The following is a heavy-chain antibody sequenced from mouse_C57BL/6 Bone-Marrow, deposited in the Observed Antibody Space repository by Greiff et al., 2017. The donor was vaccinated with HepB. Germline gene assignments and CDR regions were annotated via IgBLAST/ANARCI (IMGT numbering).Heavy chain of an antibody. V-gene: IGHV1-59*01. CDR3: ASDYYGSRAWFAY. Sequence: VKLVESGAELVRPGTSVKLSCKASGYTFTSYWMHWVKQRPGQGLEWIGVIDPSDSYTNYNQKFKGKATLTVDTSSSTAYMQLSSLTSEDSAVYYCASDYYGSRAWFAYWGQGTLVTVSA. D-gene: IGHD1-1*01. CDR1: GYTFTSYW. J-gene: IGHJ3*01. CDR2: IDPSDSYT.